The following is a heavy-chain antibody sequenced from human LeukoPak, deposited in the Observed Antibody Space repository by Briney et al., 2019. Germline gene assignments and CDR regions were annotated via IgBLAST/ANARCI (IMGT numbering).Heavy chain of an antibody. CDR2: ISGSGGST. J-gene: IGHJ4*02. CDR1: GFTFSSYA. Sequence: GGSLRLSCAASGFTFSSYAMSWVRQAPGKGLEWVSAISGSGGSTYYADSVKGRFTISRDNSKNTLYLQMNSLRAEDTAVYYCAKDVEQWLGGSYFDYWGQGTLVTVSS. D-gene: IGHD6-19*01. CDR3: AKDVEQWLGGSYFDY. V-gene: IGHV3-23*01.